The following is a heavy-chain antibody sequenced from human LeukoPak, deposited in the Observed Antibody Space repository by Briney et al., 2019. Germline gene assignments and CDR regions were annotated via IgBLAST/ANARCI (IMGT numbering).Heavy chain of an antibody. V-gene: IGHV3-23*01. CDR3: AKDYDDVWGSLDY. CDR2: IRISGGST. D-gene: IGHD3-16*01. J-gene: IGHJ4*02. CDR1: GFTFTNYA. Sequence: GGSLRLSCAASGFTFTNYAMSWVRQAPGKGLEWDAAIRISGGSTYYAGSVKGRFTISRDNSKNTLYLQMNSLTAEDTAIYYCAKDYDDVWGSLDYWGQGTLVTVSS.